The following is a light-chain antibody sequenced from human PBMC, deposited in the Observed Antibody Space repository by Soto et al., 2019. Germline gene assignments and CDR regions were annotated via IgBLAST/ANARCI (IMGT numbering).Light chain of an antibody. CDR3: QQSYSTWT. J-gene: IGKJ1*01. Sequence: DIQLTQSPSSLSASVGDRVTITCRASQSISTYLNWYQQKPGKAPNLLIYAASSLQSGVSSRFSGSGSGTDFTLTISSLQPEDFATYYCQQSYSTWTVGQGPKVEIK. V-gene: IGKV1-39*01. CDR1: QSISTY. CDR2: AAS.